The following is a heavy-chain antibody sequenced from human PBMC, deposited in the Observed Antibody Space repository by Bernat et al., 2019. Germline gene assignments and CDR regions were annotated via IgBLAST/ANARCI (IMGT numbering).Heavy chain of an antibody. D-gene: IGHD6-19*01. CDR3: ARDLSRTGYSSGH. V-gene: IGHV3-48*03. Sequence: EVQLVESGGGLVQPGGSLRLSCAASGFTFSSYEMNWVRQAPGKGLEWVSYISSSGSTIYYADSVKGRITISRDNAKNSLYLQMNSLRAEDTAVYYCARDLSRTGYSSGHWGQGTLVTVSS. J-gene: IGHJ4*02. CDR1: GFTFSSYE. CDR2: ISSSGSTI.